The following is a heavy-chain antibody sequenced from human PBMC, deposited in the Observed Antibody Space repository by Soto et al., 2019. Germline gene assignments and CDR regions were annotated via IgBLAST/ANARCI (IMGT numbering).Heavy chain of an antibody. Sequence: PGGSLRLSCAASGFTFSSYSMNWVRQAPGKGLEWVSYISSSSSTIYYADSVKGRFTISRDNAKNSLYLQMNSLRAEDTAVYYCARVMVRGVIQYYYYYMDVWGKGTTVTVSS. V-gene: IGHV3-48*01. CDR2: ISSSSSTI. CDR1: GFTFSSYS. D-gene: IGHD3-10*01. CDR3: ARVMVRGVIQYYYYYMDV. J-gene: IGHJ6*03.